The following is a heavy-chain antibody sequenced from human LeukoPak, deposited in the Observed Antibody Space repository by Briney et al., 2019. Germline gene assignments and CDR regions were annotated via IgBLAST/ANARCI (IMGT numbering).Heavy chain of an antibody. V-gene: IGHV1-8*03. CDR1: GYTFTSYD. Sequence: ASVKVSCKASGYTFTSYDINWVRQATGQGLEWMGWMNPNSGNTGYAQKFQGRVTITRNTSISTAYMELSSLRSEDTAVYYCARGLGCSSTSCYKYNWFDPWGQGTLVTVSS. J-gene: IGHJ5*02. D-gene: IGHD2-2*02. CDR3: ARGLGCSSTSCYKYNWFDP. CDR2: MNPNSGNT.